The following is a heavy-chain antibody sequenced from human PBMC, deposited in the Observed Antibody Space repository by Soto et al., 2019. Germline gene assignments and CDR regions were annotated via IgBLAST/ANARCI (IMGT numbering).Heavy chain of an antibody. CDR3: AREEDPGFSYFQH. CDR2: IYPDDSAT. Sequence: PGXSLKISCKGFGYSFTRQWIGWVRQTPGKGLEWMGIIYPDDSATRYSPSFQGQVTISADKSIATAYPQWTSLKASDTAMYYCAREEDPGFSYFQHWGQGTLVTVSS. V-gene: IGHV5-51*01. J-gene: IGHJ1*01. CDR1: GYSFTRQW. D-gene: IGHD5-12*01.